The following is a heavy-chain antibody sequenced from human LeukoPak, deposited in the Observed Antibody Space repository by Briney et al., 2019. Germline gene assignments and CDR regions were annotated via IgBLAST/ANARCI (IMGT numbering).Heavy chain of an antibody. J-gene: IGHJ6*03. CDR2: INHSGST. V-gene: IGHV4-34*01. D-gene: IGHD2-21*02. Sequence: PSETLSLTCAVYGGSFSGYYWSWIRQPPGKGLEWIGEINHSGSTYYNPSLKSRVTISVDTSKNQFSLKLSSVTAADTAVYYCARSLVVPAPYYYYYYMDVWGKGTTVTVSS. CDR1: GGSFSGYY. CDR3: ARSLVVPAPYYYYYYMDV.